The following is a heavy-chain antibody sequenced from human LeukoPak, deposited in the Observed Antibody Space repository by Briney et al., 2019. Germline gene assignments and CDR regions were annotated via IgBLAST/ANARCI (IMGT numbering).Heavy chain of an antibody. CDR3: AKVHFHDSSGYHITSDFDY. CDR1: GFTFSSYA. D-gene: IGHD3-22*01. V-gene: IGHV3-23*01. Sequence: GGSLRLSCAASGFTFSSYAMSWVRQAPGKGLEWVSAISGSGGSTYYADSVKGRFTISRDNSKNTLYLQMNSLRAEDTAVYYCAKVHFHDSSGYHITSDFDYWGQGTLVTVSS. J-gene: IGHJ4*02. CDR2: ISGSGGST.